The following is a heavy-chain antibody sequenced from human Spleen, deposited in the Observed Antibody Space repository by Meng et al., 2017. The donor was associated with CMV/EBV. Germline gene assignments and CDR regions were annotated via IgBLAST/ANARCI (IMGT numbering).Heavy chain of an antibody. CDR2: INPNSGGT. J-gene: IGHJ4*02. V-gene: IGHV1-2*02. CDR1: GYTVTGYY. CDR3: ARDGEATFDY. D-gene: IGHD2-21*01. Sequence: QVQLEKSGGEVKNPGALVKISFKSSGYTVTGYYMHWVRQAPGQGLEWMGWINPNSGGTNYAQKFQGRVTMTRDTSISTAYMELSRLRSDDTAVYYCARDGEATFDYWGQGTLVTVSS.